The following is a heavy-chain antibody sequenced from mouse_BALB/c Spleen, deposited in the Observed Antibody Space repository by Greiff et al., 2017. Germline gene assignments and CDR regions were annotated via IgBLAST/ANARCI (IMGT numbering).Heavy chain of an antibody. CDR2: ISSGSSTI. J-gene: IGHJ4*01. D-gene: IGHD2-10*02. Sequence: EVHLVESGGGLVQPGGSRKLSCAASGFTFSSFGMHWVRQAPEKGLEWVAYISSGSSTIYYADTVKGRFTISRDNPKNTLFLQMTSLRSEDTAMYYCARGLVGAMDYWGQGTSVTVSS. CDR1: GFTFSSFG. V-gene: IGHV5-17*02. CDR3: ARGLVGAMDY.